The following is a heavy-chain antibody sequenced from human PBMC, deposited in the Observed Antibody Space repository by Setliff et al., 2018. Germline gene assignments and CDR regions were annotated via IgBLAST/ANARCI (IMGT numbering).Heavy chain of an antibody. CDR3: ARDHSYGYSLYYYYYGMDV. Sequence: GVLKISCAASGFTFSRYWMSWVRQAPGKGLEWVANIKQDGSEKYYVDSVKGRFTISRDNAKNSLYLQMNSLRAEDTAVYYCARDHSYGYSLYYYYYGMDVWGQGTTVTVSS. V-gene: IGHV3-7*01. J-gene: IGHJ6*02. D-gene: IGHD5-18*01. CDR1: GFTFSRYW. CDR2: IKQDGSEK.